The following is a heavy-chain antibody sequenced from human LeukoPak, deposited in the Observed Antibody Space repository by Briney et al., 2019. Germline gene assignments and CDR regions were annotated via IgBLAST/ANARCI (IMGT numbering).Heavy chain of an antibody. Sequence: SETLSLTCTVSGGSIRTDGSYWAWIRQPPGKGLEWIGSIYIDGITHYNSSLQSRVTLSVDTSKNQFSLKLTSVTAADTAVFYCARLFTRAWEYRYGMDVWGQGTAVTVSS. CDR3: ARLFTRAWEYRYGMDV. J-gene: IGHJ6*02. V-gene: IGHV4-39*01. CDR1: GGSIRTDGSY. D-gene: IGHD1-26*01. CDR2: IYIDGIT.